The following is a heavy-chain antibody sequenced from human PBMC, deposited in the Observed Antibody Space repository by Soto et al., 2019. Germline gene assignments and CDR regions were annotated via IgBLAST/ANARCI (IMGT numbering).Heavy chain of an antibody. D-gene: IGHD4-17*01. V-gene: IGHV3-33*01. CDR1: GFTFSSYG. CDR2: IWYDGSNK. Sequence: QVQLVESGGGVVQPGRSLRLSCAASGFTFSSYGMHWVRQAPGKGLEWVAVIWYDGSNKYYADSVKGRFTISRDNSKNTLYLQMNSLRAEDTAVYCSARDDYGGNPGYYYYYGMDVWGQGTTVTVSS. CDR3: ARDDYGGNPGYYYYYGMDV. J-gene: IGHJ6*02.